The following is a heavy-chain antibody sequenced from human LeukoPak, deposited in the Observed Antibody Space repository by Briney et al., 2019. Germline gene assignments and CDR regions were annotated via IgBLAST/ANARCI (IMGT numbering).Heavy chain of an antibody. CDR2: ILYDGSNK. CDR3: AKDMTVTKGYYDYMDV. V-gene: IGHV3-30*02. J-gene: IGHJ6*03. D-gene: IGHD4-17*01. CDR1: GVTGDSLG. Sequence: QSGGSRRLSGPPSGVTGDSLGLHWLRQAPGKGLEWVAFILYDGSNKYYADSVKGRFTISRDNSKNTLYLQMNSLRAEDTAVYYCAKDMTVTKGYYDYMDVWGKGTTVSVCS.